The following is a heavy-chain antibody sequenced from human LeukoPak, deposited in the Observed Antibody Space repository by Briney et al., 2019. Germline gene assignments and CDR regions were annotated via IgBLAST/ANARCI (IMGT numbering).Heavy chain of an antibody. D-gene: IGHD3-9*01. J-gene: IGHJ4*02. CDR3: ASYYDILTGYVDY. CDR1: GFTFSSYE. CDR2: ISSSGSTI. Sequence: GGSLRLSCAASGFTFSSYEMNWVRQAPGKGLEWVSYISSSGSTIYYADSVKGRFTISRDNAKNSLYLQMNSLRAEDTAVYYCASYYDILTGYVDYWGQGTLVTVSS. V-gene: IGHV3-48*03.